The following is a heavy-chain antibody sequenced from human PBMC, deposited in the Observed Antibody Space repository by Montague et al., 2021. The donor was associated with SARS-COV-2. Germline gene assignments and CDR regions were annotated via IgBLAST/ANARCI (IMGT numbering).Heavy chain of an antibody. CDR1: GGSISSGGYY. CDR2: IYYSGST. J-gene: IGHJ4*02. V-gene: IGHV4-31*03. CDR3: AREVATQLDY. D-gene: IGHD5-12*01. Sequence: TLSLTCTVSGGSISSGGYYWSWLRQHPGKGLEWIGYIYYSGSTFYNPSLKSRVTISVDTSKNQFSLKLNSVTAADTAIYYCAREVATQLDYWGQGTLVTVSS.